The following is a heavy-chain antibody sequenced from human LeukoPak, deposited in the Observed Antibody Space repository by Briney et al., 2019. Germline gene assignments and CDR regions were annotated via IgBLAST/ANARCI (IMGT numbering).Heavy chain of an antibody. J-gene: IGHJ4*02. V-gene: IGHV3-33*01. CDR2: IWYDGSNK. CDR1: GFTLRSSG. D-gene: IGHD6-19*01. Sequence: GGSPRLSCAASGFTLRSSGMQWVRQAPGMGPEWVAAIWYDGSNKYYADSVKGRFTISRDNFKNTLYLQMNGRRAEDTAVYYCARGRSGWYGGMDHWGQGTLVTVSS. CDR3: ARGRSGWYGGMDH.